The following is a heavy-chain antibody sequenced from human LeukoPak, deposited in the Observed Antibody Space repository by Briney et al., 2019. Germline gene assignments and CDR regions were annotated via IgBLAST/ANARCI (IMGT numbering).Heavy chain of an antibody. V-gene: IGHV3-30-3*01. J-gene: IGHJ4*02. CDR3: ASGGYSGSY. D-gene: IGHD1-26*01. CDR1: GFTFSSYA. CDR2: ISYDGSNK. Sequence: GGSLRLSCAASGFTFSSYAMHWVRQAPGKGLEWVAVISYDGSNKYYADSVKGRFTISRDNSKNTLYLQMNSLRAEDTAVYYCASGGYSGSYWGQGTLVTVSS.